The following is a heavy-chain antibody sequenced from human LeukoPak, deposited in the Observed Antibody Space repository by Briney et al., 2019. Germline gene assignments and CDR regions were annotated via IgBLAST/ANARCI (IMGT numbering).Heavy chain of an antibody. V-gene: IGHV1-46*01. Sequence: ASVKVSCKASGGTFSSYAISWVRQAPGQGLEWMGIINPSGGSTSYAQKFQGRVTMTRDMSTSTVYMELSSLRSEDTAVYYCARGGSLICSSTSCLVDYCGQGTLVTVSS. CDR2: INPSGGST. J-gene: IGHJ4*02. CDR1: GGTFSSYA. D-gene: IGHD2-2*01. CDR3: ARGGSLICSSTSCLVDY.